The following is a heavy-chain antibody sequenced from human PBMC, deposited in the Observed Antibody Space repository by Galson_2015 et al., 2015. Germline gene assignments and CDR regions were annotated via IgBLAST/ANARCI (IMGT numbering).Heavy chain of an antibody. CDR3: AREGGDIAALTWGSFDY. CDR1: GFTFSSYA. CDR2: ISYDGSNK. D-gene: IGHD6-6*01. Sequence: SLRLSCAASGFTFSSYAMHWVRQAPGKGLEWVAVISYDGSNKFYADSVKGRFTISRDNSKNTLYLQMNSLRPEDTAVYYCAREGGDIAALTWGSFDYWGHGTLVTVSS. J-gene: IGHJ4*01. V-gene: IGHV3-30-3*01.